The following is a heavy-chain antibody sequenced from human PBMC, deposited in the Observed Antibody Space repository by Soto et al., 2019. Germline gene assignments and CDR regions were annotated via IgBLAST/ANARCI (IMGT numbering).Heavy chain of an antibody. CDR3: ARSLLDEYSSSWRSAYYGMDV. Sequence: QVQLVQSGAEVKRPGASVKVSCKAPGFTFSASYIYWVRQAPGQGLEWIGWINPNSGGKNNAQQFQGRVTMTRDTSTSTVYMELSALISDDTAVYYCARSLLDEYSSSWRSAYYGMDVWGQGTTVTVSS. CDR2: INPNSGGK. D-gene: IGHD6-13*01. CDR1: GFTFSASY. J-gene: IGHJ6*02. V-gene: IGHV1-2*02.